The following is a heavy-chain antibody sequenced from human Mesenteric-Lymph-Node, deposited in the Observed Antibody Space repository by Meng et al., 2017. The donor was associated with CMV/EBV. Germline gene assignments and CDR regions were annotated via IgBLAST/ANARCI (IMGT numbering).Heavy chain of an antibody. CDR1: GFTVSSNY. Sequence: GGSLRLSCAASGFTVSSNYMSWVRQAPGKGLEWVANIQRDGSQKHYVDSVKGRFTISRDNAKNSLYLQMNSLRAEDTPIYSCARRLWGEIVGDSWGQGTLVTVSS. CDR2: IQRDGSQK. J-gene: IGHJ4*02. V-gene: IGHV3-7*01. CDR3: ARRLWGEIVGDS. D-gene: IGHD3-22*01.